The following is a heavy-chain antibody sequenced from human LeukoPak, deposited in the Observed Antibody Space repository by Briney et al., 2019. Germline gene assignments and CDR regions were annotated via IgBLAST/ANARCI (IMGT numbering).Heavy chain of an antibody. J-gene: IGHJ3*02. CDR3: ARGISRYFDWLLGDDAFDI. V-gene: IGHV1-3*01. Sequence: ASVKVSCKSSGYTFTSYAMHWERQAPGQRLEWMGWINAGNGNTKYSQKFQGRVTITRDTSASTAYMELSSLRSEDTAVFYCARGISRYFDWLLGDDAFDIWGQGTMVTVSS. CDR2: INAGNGNT. CDR1: GYTFTSYA. D-gene: IGHD3-9*01.